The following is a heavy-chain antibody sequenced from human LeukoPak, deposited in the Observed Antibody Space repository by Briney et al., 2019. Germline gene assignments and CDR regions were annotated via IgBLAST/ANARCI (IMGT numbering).Heavy chain of an antibody. CDR1: GYTFTTYY. V-gene: IGHV1-46*01. CDR2: MNPGGGST. Sequence: ASVKVSCKASGYTFTTYYIHWVRQAPGQGLEWMGVMNPGGGSTTYAQKFRGRASMTTDTSTSTVYMDMSSLRSEDTAVYFCSRGPKSSGSTHPGMYWGQGTLVTVSS. D-gene: IGHD1-26*01. J-gene: IGHJ4*02. CDR3: SRGPKSSGSTHPGMY.